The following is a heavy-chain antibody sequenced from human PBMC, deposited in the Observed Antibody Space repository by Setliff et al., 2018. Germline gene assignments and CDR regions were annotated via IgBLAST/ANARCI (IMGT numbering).Heavy chain of an antibody. CDR1: GFSFSNYG. CDR2: ISTSSGTR. J-gene: IGHJ3*02. D-gene: IGHD6-19*01. CDR3: ARDSSVAVAGKPTLRTDAFDI. Sequence: GGSLRLSCVVSGFSFSNYGMTWVRQAPGKGLEWISYISTSSGTRYYADSVKGRFTISRDNANQSLYLQMNSLRAEDTAVYYCARDSSVAVAGKPTLRTDAFDIWGQGTMVTVSS. V-gene: IGHV3-48*01.